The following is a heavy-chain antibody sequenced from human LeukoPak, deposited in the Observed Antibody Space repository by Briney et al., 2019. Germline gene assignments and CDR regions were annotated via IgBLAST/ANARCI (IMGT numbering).Heavy chain of an antibody. V-gene: IGHV3-30*02. CDR3: EKDRQLSRSSPYYYSMAL. D-gene: IGHD6-6*01. CDR1: GVSFSNYG. CDR2: IRVDGSGK. J-gene: IGHJ6*03. Sequence: GGSLRLSCAASGVSFSNYGIHWVRQAPGKGLGWVAFIRVDGSGKYYEGSVKGRFTISRDNSKNTLYLKTNSPTAEDTAVYYCEKDRQLSRSSPYYYSMALWGKGPTVTVSS.